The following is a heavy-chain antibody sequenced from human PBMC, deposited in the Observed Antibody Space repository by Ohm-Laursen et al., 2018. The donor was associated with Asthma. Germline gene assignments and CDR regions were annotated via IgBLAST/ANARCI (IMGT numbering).Heavy chain of an antibody. J-gene: IGHJ4*02. V-gene: IGHV1-69*13. CDR2: INSVFGGT. D-gene: IGHD2-15*01. Sequence: ASVKVSCKSLGGTFNDYVIGWVRQAPGQGLECMGGINSVFGGTTYPQKFQGRVTITADESRSTVYLELSSLRSEDTAVYYCARKAGSCISRTCYSLDFWGQGTLVTVSS. CDR1: GGTFNDYV. CDR3: ARKAGSCISRTCYSLDF.